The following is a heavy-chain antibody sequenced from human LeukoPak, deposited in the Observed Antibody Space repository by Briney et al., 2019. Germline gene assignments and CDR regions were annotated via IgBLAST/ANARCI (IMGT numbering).Heavy chain of an antibody. CDR2: IYHSGST. Sequence: SETLSLTCAVSGGSISSGGYSWSWIRQPPGKGLEWIGYIYHSGSTYYNPSLKSRVTTSVDRSKNQLSLKLSSVTAADTAVYYCARSHGDYSIDYWGQGTPVTVSS. V-gene: IGHV4-30-2*01. CDR1: GGSISSGGYS. D-gene: IGHD4-17*01. CDR3: ARSHGDYSIDY. J-gene: IGHJ4*02.